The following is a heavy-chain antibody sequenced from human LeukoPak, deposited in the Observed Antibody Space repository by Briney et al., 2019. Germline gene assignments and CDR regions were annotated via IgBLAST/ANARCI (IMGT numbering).Heavy chain of an antibody. J-gene: IGHJ4*02. CDR2: IYPGDSDT. Sequence: GESLQISSQGSGYSFTSYWIGWARQMPGKGLEWMGIIYPGDSDTRYSPSFQGQVTISADKSISTAYLQWSSLKASDTAMYYCARLVDTAYFDYWGQGSLVTVSS. CDR1: GYSFTSYW. CDR3: ARLVDTAYFDY. D-gene: IGHD5-18*01. V-gene: IGHV5-51*01.